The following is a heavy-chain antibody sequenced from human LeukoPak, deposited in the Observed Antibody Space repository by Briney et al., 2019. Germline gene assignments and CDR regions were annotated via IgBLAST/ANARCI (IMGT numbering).Heavy chain of an antibody. Sequence: GGSLRLSCAASGFTFSGSAMHWVRQASGKGLEWVGRIRSKANSYATAYAASVKGRFTISRDDSKNTAYRQMNSLKTEDTAVYYCTTSSYSSYDAVDIWGHGTMVTVSS. D-gene: IGHD5-12*01. CDR2: IRSKANSYAT. CDR3: TTSSYSSYDAVDI. J-gene: IGHJ3*02. V-gene: IGHV3-73*01. CDR1: GFTFSGSA.